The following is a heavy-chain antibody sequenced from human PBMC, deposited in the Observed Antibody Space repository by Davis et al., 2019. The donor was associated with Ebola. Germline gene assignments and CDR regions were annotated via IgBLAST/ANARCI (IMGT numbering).Heavy chain of an antibody. V-gene: IGHV3-23*01. CDR3: ARGETDFDY. J-gene: IGHJ4*02. CDR2: SPGSVGST. CDR1: GFTFSNNS. Sequence: PGGSLRLSCAASGFTFSNNSLSWVRQAPWKGLEWVSTSPGSVGSTYYADSVKGRFTISRDNSKNTLYLQLSSLSAEDTAMYYCARGETDFDYWGQGTLVTVSS.